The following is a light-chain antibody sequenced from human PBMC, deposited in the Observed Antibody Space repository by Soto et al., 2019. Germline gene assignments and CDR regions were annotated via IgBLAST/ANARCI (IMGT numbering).Light chain of an antibody. Sequence: QSVLTQPPSVSGAPGQRVTISCTGSSSDIGAGFDVHWYQHLPGTAPILLIYGNTNRPSGVPGRFSGSKSGTSASLVITGLQAEDEADYYCQSYENSRTGFYVFGTGTKLTVL. CDR2: GNT. J-gene: IGLJ1*01. CDR3: QSYENSRTGFYV. V-gene: IGLV1-40*01. CDR1: SSDIGAGFD.